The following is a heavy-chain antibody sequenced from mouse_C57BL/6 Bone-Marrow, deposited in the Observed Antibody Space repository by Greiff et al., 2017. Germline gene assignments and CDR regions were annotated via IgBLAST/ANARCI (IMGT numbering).Heavy chain of an antibody. J-gene: IGHJ1*03. CDR3: ARWLLRWYFDV. Sequence: EVHLVESGGGLVKPGGFLKLSCAASGFTFSDYGMHWVRQAPEKGLEWVAYISSGSSTIYYADTVKGRFTISRDNAKNTLFLQMTSLRSEDTAMYYCARWLLRWYFDVWGTGTTVTVSS. V-gene: IGHV5-17*01. CDR2: ISSGSSTI. D-gene: IGHD2-3*01. CDR1: GFTFSDYG.